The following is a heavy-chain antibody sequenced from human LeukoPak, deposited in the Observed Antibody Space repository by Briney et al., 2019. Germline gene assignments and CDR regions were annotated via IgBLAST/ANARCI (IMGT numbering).Heavy chain of an antibody. CDR2: IYHSGST. V-gene: IGHV4-39*07. CDR3: AKVSFNGRNDY. J-gene: IGHJ4*02. Sequence: SETLSLTCTVSGGSISSSSYYWGWIRQPPGKGLEWIGSIYHSGSTYYNPSPKSRFTISIDTSKNQFSLNLSSVTAADTAMYYCAKVSFNGRNDYWGQGTLVTVSS. CDR1: GGSISSSSYY.